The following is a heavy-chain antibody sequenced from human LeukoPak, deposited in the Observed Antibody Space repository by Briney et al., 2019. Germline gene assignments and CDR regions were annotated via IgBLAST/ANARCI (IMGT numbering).Heavy chain of an antibody. CDR1: GYVFIDYH. Sequence: ASVKVSCKASGYVFIDYHLHWVRQAPGQGLEWTGIINPRGGSTSHAQKFQGRVTMTRDMSTNTVSLEMSSLTSEDTGVYYCARSLYGSGWYSQFDYWGQGTLVTVSS. V-gene: IGHV1-46*01. D-gene: IGHD6-19*01. CDR3: ARSLYGSGWYSQFDY. J-gene: IGHJ4*02. CDR2: INPRGGST.